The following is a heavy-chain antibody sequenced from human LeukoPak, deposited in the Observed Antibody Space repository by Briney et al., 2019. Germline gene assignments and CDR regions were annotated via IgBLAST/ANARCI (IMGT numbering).Heavy chain of an antibody. CDR1: GYTFTGYY. V-gene: IGHV1-2*04. D-gene: IGHD1-1*01. CDR2: INPNSGGT. J-gene: IGHJ5*02. CDR3: ARVGGTTGTHNWFDP. Sequence: ASVKVSCKASGYTFTGYYMHWERQAPGQGLEWMGWINPNSGGTNYAQKFQGWVTMTRDTSISTAYMELSRLRSDDTAVYYCARVGGTTGTHNWFDPWGQGTLVTVSS.